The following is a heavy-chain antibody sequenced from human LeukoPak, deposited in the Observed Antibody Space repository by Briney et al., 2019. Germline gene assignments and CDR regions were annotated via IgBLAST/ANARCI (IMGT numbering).Heavy chain of an antibody. J-gene: IGHJ6*02. CDR1: GFTFSSYA. V-gene: IGHV3-23*01. D-gene: IGHD1-1*01. CDR3: AKDYNTYSYYNGMDV. Sequence: QPGGSLRLSCAASGFTFSSYAMTWVRRAPGKGLEWVSTISGSGDPYYADSVKGRFTVSRDNSKNTLYLQVNSLRAEDTAVYYCAKDYNTYSYYNGMDVWGQGTTVTVSS. CDR2: ISGSGDP.